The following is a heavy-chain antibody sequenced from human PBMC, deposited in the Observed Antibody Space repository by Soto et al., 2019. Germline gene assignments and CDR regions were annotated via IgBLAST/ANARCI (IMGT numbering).Heavy chain of an antibody. Sequence: SVKVSCKASGGTFSSYAISWVRQAPGQGLEWMGGIIPIFGTANYAQKFQGRVMITADKSTSTAYMELSSLRSEDTAVYYCARASQLTAMVYYYYYYGMDVWGQGTTVTVSS. CDR3: ARASQLTAMVYYYYYYGMDV. CDR2: IIPIFGTA. J-gene: IGHJ6*02. D-gene: IGHD5-18*01. V-gene: IGHV1-69*06. CDR1: GGTFSSYA.